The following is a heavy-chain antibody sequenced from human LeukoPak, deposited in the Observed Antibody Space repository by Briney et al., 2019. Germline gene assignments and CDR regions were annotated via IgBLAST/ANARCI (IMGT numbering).Heavy chain of an antibody. CDR2: IYYSGST. J-gene: IGHJ4*02. D-gene: IGHD2-2*01. Sequence: SETLSLTCTVSGGSISSYYWSWIRQPPGKGLEWIGYIYYSGSTNYNPSLKSRVTISVDTSKNQFSLKLSSVTAADTAVYYCARAYADCSSTSCFPGDLDYWGQGTLVTVSS. CDR3: ARAYADCSSTSCFPGDLDY. V-gene: IGHV4-59*01. CDR1: GGSISSYY.